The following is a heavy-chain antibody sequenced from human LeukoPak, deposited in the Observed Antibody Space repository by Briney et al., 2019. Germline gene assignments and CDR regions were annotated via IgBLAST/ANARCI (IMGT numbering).Heavy chain of an antibody. Sequence: PSETLSLTCGVYGGSFSGYYWSWIRQPPGKGLEWIGEINHSGSTNYNPSLKSRVTISVDTSKNQFSLKLSSVTAADTAVYYCARTDYGDYEFDPWGQGTLVTVSS. CDR3: ARTDYGDYEFDP. CDR2: INHSGST. J-gene: IGHJ5*02. V-gene: IGHV4-34*01. CDR1: GGSFSGYY. D-gene: IGHD4-17*01.